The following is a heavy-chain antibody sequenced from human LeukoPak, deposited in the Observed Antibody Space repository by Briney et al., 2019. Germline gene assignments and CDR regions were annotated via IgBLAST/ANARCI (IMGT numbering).Heavy chain of an antibody. D-gene: IGHD6-13*01. CDR1: GYTLTELS. CDR3: ATSAAAGTFSAVLYGMDV. CDR2: FGPEDGET. Sequence: ASVKVSCKVSGYTLTELSMHWVRQAPGKGLEWMGGFGPEDGETIYAQKFQGRVTMTEDTSTDTAYMELSSLRSEDTAVYYCATSAAAGTFSAVLYGMDVWGQGTTVTVSS. J-gene: IGHJ6*02. V-gene: IGHV1-24*01.